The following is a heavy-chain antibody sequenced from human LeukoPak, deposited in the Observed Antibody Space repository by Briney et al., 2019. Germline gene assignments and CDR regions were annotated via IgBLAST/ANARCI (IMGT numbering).Heavy chain of an antibody. Sequence: GGSLRLSCAASGFTFSSYAMSWVRQAPGKGLEWVSAISGSGGSTYYADSVKGRFTIPRDNSKNTLYLQMNSLRAEDTAVYYCAKEGVDYGDYDLYFDYWGQGTLVTVSS. CDR1: GFTFSSYA. CDR3: AKEGVDYGDYDLYFDY. V-gene: IGHV3-23*01. CDR2: ISGSGGST. D-gene: IGHD4-17*01. J-gene: IGHJ4*02.